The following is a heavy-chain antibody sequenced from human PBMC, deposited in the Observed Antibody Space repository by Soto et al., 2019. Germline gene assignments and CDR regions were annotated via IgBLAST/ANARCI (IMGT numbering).Heavy chain of an antibody. CDR2: IYYSGST. D-gene: IGHD1-26*01. J-gene: IGHJ5*02. V-gene: IGHV4-39*01. Sequence: PSETLSLTCTVSGGSISSSSYYWGWIRQPPGKGLEWIGSIYYSGSTYYNPSLKSRVTISVDTSKNQFSLKLSSVTAADTAVYYCARHLGEWELLSDWFDPWGQGTLVTVSS. CDR3: ARHLGEWELLSDWFDP. CDR1: GGSISSSSYY.